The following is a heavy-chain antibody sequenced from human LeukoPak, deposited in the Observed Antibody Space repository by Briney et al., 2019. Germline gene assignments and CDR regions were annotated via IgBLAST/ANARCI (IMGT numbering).Heavy chain of an antibody. D-gene: IGHD3-10*01. Sequence: ASVKVSCKASGYTFTSYGISWVRQAPGQGLEWMGWISAYNGNTNYAQKLQGRVTMTTDTSTSTAYMGLRSLRSDDTAVYYCATAILWFGELPTDYWGQGTLVTVSS. J-gene: IGHJ4*02. V-gene: IGHV1-18*01. CDR2: ISAYNGNT. CDR1: GYTFTSYG. CDR3: ATAILWFGELPTDY.